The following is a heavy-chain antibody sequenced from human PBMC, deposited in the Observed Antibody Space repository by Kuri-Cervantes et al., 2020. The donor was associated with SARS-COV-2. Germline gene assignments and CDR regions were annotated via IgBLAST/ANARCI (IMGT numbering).Heavy chain of an antibody. V-gene: IGHV3-48*01. CDR3: ARDGYCSSTSCYTDY. Sequence: GGSLRLSCAASGFTFSSYSMNWVRQAPGKGLEWVSYISSSSSTMYYADSVKGRFTISRDNAKNSLYLQMNSLRAEDTAVYYCARDGYCSSTSCYTDYWGQGTLVTVSS. J-gene: IGHJ4*02. D-gene: IGHD2-2*02. CDR2: ISSSSSTM. CDR1: GFTFSSYS.